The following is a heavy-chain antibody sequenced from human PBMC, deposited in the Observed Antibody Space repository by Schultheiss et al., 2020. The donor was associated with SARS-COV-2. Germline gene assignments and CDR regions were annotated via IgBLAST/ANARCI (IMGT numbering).Heavy chain of an antibody. CDR3: ARDGKQWRDFDY. Sequence: GGSLRLSCAASGFTFSSYAMHWVRQAPGKGLEWVAVIWYDGSNKYYADSVKGRFTISRDNSKNTLYLQMNSLRAEDTAVYYCARDGKQWRDFDYWGQGTLVTVSS. CDR1: GFTFSSYA. J-gene: IGHJ4*02. V-gene: IGHV3-30*04. CDR2: IWYDGSNK. D-gene: IGHD6-19*01.